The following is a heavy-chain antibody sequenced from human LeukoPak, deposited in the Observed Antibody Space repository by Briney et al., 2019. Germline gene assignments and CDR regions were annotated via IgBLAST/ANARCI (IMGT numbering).Heavy chain of an antibody. CDR1: GGSISSSSYY. V-gene: IGHV4-39*01. J-gene: IGHJ4*02. CDR3: ARASSGWN. CDR2: IYYSGST. D-gene: IGHD6-19*01. Sequence: PSETLSLTCSVSGGSISSSSYYWGWIRQPPGKGLEWIGSIYYSGSTYYNPSLKSRVTISVDTSKNQFSLKLSSVTAADTAVYYCARASSGWNWGQGTLVTVSS.